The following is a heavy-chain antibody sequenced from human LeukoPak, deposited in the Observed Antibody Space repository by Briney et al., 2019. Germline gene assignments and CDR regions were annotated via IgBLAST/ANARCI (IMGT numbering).Heavy chain of an antibody. CDR1: GFTFSSYA. J-gene: IGHJ4*02. V-gene: IGHV3-30*01. Sequence: GGSLRLSCAASGFTFSSYAMHWVRQAPGKGLEWVAVISYDGSNKYYADSVKGRFTISRDNSKNTLYPQMNSLRAEDTAVYYCARDRGYCSSTSCSLDYWGQGTLVTVSS. CDR2: ISYDGSNK. CDR3: ARDRGYCSSTSCSLDY. D-gene: IGHD2-2*01.